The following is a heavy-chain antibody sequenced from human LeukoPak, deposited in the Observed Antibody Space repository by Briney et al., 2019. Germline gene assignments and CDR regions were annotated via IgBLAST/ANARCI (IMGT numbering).Heavy chain of an antibody. CDR1: GGSISNYY. D-gene: IGHD4-23*01. CDR2: IYYSGST. J-gene: IGHJ5*02. Sequence: NLPETLCLTCTVSGGSISNYYWSWIRQPPGKGLEWIGYIYYSGSTNYNPSLKSRVTISVDTSKNQFSLRLNSVTAADTAVYYCARGTTVVTSWSDPWGPGILVTVSS. CDR3: ARGTTVVTSWSDP. V-gene: IGHV4-59*01.